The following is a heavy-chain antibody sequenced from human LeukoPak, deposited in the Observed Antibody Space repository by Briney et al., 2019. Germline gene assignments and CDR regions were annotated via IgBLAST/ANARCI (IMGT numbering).Heavy chain of an antibody. CDR1: GFTFSSYS. Sequence: GGSLRLSCAASGFTFSSYSMNWVSQAPGKGLECVSSISSSSSYIYYADAVKGRFTISRDNAKNSLYLQMNSLRAEDTAVYYCAREYKLYYYDSSGYFDYWGQGTLVTVSS. CDR2: ISSSSSYI. D-gene: IGHD3-22*01. J-gene: IGHJ4*02. V-gene: IGHV3-21*01. CDR3: AREYKLYYYDSSGYFDY.